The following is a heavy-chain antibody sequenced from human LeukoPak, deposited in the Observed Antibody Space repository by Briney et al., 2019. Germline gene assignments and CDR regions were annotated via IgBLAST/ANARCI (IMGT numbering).Heavy chain of an antibody. CDR3: ARLTWITDY. CDR2: IKNGGSP. D-gene: IGHD5-12*01. CDR1: GGSISSSSSF. V-gene: IGHV4-39*01. J-gene: IGHJ4*02. Sequence: SETLSLTCTVSGGSISSSSSFWGWIRQPPGKGLEWIGHIKNGGSPNYNPPLKSRVTISLDTSKNQFSLTVSSVTAADTAVYYCARLTWITDYWGQGTLVTVSS.